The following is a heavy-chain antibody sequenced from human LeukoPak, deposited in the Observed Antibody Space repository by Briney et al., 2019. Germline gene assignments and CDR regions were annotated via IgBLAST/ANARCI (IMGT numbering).Heavy chain of an antibody. V-gene: IGHV3-53*01. D-gene: IGHD3-22*01. CDR1: GITLSSNY. J-gene: IGHJ3*02. Sequence: GGSLRPSCAASGITLSSNYRSWVRQAPGKGLEWVSVIYSGGSTYYADSVKGRFTISRDNSKNTLYLQMNSLRSEDTAVYYCASLHDSSGYDHDAFDIWGQGTMVTVSS. CDR2: IYSGGST. CDR3: ASLHDSSGYDHDAFDI.